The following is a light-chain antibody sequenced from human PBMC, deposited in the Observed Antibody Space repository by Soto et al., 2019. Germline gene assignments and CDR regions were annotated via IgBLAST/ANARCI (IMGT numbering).Light chain of an antibody. CDR1: SSNIGAGYD. CDR2: GNS. J-gene: IGLJ2*01. V-gene: IGLV1-40*01. Sequence: QSVLTQPPSVSGAPGQRVTISCTGSSSNIGAGYDVHWYQLLPGTAPKLLIYGNSNRPSGVPDRCSASNSATTAAPAITGRQAEDEDDYYCQYYDTSLSGVFGGGTKVTVL. CDR3: QYYDTSLSGV.